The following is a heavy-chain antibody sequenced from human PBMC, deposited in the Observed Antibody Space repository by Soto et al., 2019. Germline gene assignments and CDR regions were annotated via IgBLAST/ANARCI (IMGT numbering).Heavy chain of an antibody. Sequence: QVQLVESGGCVVQPGRSLRLSCAASGFTFRSYARHWVRQAPGKGLEWVAVISYDGSNKYYADSVKGRFTISRDNSKNTMYLQMNSLRAEDTAVYYCARVRPGSGRGNHFDYWGQGTLFTVSS. CDR1: GFTFRSYA. CDR2: ISYDGSNK. CDR3: ARVRPGSGRGNHFDY. D-gene: IGHD3-10*01. V-gene: IGHV3-30-3*01. J-gene: IGHJ4*02.